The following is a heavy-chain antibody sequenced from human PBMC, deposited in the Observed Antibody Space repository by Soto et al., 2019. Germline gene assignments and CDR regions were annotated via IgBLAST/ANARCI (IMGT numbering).Heavy chain of an antibody. Sequence: SETLSLTCTVSGGSISSSSYYWGWIRQPPGKGLEWIGSIYYSGSTYYNPSLKSRVTISVDTSKNQFSLKLSSVTAADTAVYYCARHSGSYYAFDIWGQGTMVTVS. D-gene: IGHD1-26*01. CDR1: GGSISSSSYY. J-gene: IGHJ3*02. V-gene: IGHV4-39*01. CDR2: IYYSGST. CDR3: ARHSGSYYAFDI.